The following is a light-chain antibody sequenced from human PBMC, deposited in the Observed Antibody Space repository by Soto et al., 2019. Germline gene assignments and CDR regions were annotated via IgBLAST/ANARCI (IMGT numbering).Light chain of an antibody. CDR2: GAS. CDR3: QQYGTSPPWT. V-gene: IGKV3-20*01. J-gene: IGKJ1*01. CDR1: QSVSSSY. Sequence: EIVLTQSPGTLSLSPGERATLSCRASQSVSSSYLAWYQQKPGQAPRLLIYGASSRATGIPDRFSGSGSGTDFTLTFSRLEPADFAVYYCQQYGTSPPWTFGQGTKVEIK.